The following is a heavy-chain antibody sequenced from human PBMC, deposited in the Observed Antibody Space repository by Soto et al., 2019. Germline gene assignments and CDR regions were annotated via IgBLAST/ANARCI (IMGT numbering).Heavy chain of an antibody. Sequence: GESLKISCTGSGYSFTRYWIAWVRQMPGKGLECMGIIYPGDSDTRYSPSFEGQVTISADKSINTAYLQWSSLKASDSAMYYCARPFDTSGWYDHWGQGNLVTVS. V-gene: IGHV5-51*01. D-gene: IGHD6-19*01. CDR2: IYPGDSDT. CDR3: ARPFDTSGWYDH. CDR1: GYSFTRYW. J-gene: IGHJ5*02.